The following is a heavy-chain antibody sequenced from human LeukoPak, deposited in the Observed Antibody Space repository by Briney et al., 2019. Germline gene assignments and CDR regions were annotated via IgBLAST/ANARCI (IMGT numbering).Heavy chain of an antibody. CDR2: IYYSGST. J-gene: IGHJ1*01. D-gene: IGHD3-22*01. Sequence: PSETLSVTCTISGDSISSSSYYWDRIRQCPGKGLEWIGTIYYSGSTYYNASLKSRLFISIDTSNNQFSLRLSFVTAADTAVYYCARRRYYDSTGYLDWGQGTLITVSS. CDR1: GDSISSSSYY. CDR3: ARRRYYDSTGYLD. V-gene: IGHV4-39*01.